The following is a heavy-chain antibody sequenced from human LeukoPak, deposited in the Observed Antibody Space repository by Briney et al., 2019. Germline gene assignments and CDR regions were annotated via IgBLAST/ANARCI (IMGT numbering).Heavy chain of an antibody. CDR3: ARLPLTARRLFYF. Sequence: PGGSLRLSCAASGFTFSAYLMSWVRQTPGKGLEWVANIKEDGSEKYYVDYVKGRFIISRDNAKNSLYVQMNSLRAEDTAVYYCARLPLTARRLFYFWGQGTQVTVSS. J-gene: IGHJ4*02. CDR1: GFTFSAYL. D-gene: IGHD5-18*01. CDR2: IKEDGSEK. V-gene: IGHV3-7*05.